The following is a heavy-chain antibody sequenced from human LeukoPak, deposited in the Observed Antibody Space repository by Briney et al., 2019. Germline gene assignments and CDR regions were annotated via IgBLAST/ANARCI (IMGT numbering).Heavy chain of an antibody. J-gene: IGHJ4*02. CDR1: GGSISSNNYY. CDR2: IYYSGTT. CDR3: AAGTYSSSSETDY. V-gene: IGHV4-39*07. Sequence: PSETLSLTCTVSGGSISSNNYYWGWIRQPPGEGLEWIGTIYYSGTTYYNPSLKSRVTISVDTSKNQFSLKLSSVTAADTAVYYCAAGTYSSSSETDYWGQGTLVTVSS. D-gene: IGHD6-6*01.